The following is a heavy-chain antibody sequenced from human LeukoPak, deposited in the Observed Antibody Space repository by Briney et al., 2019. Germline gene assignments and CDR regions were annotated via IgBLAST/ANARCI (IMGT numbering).Heavy chain of an antibody. V-gene: IGHV1-18*04. J-gene: IGHJ6*02. CDR1: GYTFTGYY. Sequence: ASVKVSCKASGYTFTGYYMHWVRQAPGQGLEWMGWISGYNGNTNYAQKLQGRVTMTTDTSTSTAYMELRSLRSDDTAVYYCAREDDYYYYGMDVWGQGTTVTVSS. CDR3: AREDDYYYYGMDV. CDR2: ISGYNGNT.